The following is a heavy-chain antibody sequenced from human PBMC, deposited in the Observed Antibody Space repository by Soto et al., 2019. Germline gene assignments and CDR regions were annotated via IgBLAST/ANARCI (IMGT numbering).Heavy chain of an antibody. D-gene: IGHD4-17*01. CDR3: ARGNYGDYGYFDY. CDR2: IWYDGSNK. V-gene: IGHV3-33*01. CDR1: GFTFSSYG. J-gene: IGHJ4*02. Sequence: QVQLVESGGGVVQPGRSLRLSCAASGFTFSSYGMHWVRQAPGKGLEWVAVIWYDGSNKYYADSVKGRFTISRDNSKNTLYLQMNSLRAEDTALYYCARGNYGDYGYFDYWGQGTLVTVSS.